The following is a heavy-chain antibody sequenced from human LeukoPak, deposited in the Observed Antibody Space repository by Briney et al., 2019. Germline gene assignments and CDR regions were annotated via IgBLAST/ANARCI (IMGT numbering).Heavy chain of an antibody. Sequence: PGGSLRPSCAASGFTFSSYSMNWVRQAPGKGLEWVSSISSSSSYIYYADSVKGRFTISRDNAKNSLFLQMNSLRAEDTAVYYCAKEDGTLGELLWFGKGFDYWGQGTLVTVSS. CDR3: AKEDGTLGELLWFGKGFDY. CDR1: GFTFSSYS. CDR2: ISSSSSYI. V-gene: IGHV3-21*04. D-gene: IGHD3-10*01. J-gene: IGHJ4*02.